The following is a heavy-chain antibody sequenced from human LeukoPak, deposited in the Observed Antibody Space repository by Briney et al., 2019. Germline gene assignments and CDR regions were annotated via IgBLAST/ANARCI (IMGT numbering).Heavy chain of an antibody. V-gene: IGHV4-4*07. D-gene: IGHD3-3*01. CDR3: ARGYYDFWSGNNWFDP. CDR1: GGSISSYY. Sequence: PSETLSLTCTVSGGSISSYYWSWIRQPAGKGLEWIGRIYTSGSTNYNPSLKSRVTMSVDTSKNRFSLKLSSVTAADTAVYYCARGYYDFWSGNNWFDPWGQGTLVTVSS. CDR2: IYTSGST. J-gene: IGHJ5*02.